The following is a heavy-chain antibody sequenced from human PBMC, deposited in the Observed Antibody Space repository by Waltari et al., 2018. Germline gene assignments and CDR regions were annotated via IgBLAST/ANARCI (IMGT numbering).Heavy chain of an antibody. CDR2: FIPIFSSA. Sequence: QVQLVQSGAEVKKPGSSVKVSCKASGGTFSNYVISWVRQAPGQGLEWMGGFIPIFSSANFAQKVQGRVTITADESTSTAYMELSSLRSEDTAVYYCARGLVAAAGINYYYYGMDLWGQGTTVTVSS. J-gene: IGHJ6*02. CDR1: GGTFSNYV. D-gene: IGHD6-13*01. CDR3: ARGLVAAAGINYYYYGMDL. V-gene: IGHV1-69*01.